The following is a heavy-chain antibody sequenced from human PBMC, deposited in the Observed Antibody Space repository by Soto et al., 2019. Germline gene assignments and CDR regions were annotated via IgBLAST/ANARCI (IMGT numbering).Heavy chain of an antibody. CDR2: TYYSGST. CDR1: GGSISGSTYY. CDR3: ASNKELRVFDY. J-gene: IGHJ4*02. Sequence: PSETLSLTCTVSGGSISGSTYYWGWIRQPPGKGLEYIGSTYYSGSTYYNPSLKSRVTVSVDTSKNQFSLNLSSVTAADTAVYYCASNKELRVFDYWGQGTLVTVSS. D-gene: IGHD2-8*01. V-gene: IGHV4-39*01.